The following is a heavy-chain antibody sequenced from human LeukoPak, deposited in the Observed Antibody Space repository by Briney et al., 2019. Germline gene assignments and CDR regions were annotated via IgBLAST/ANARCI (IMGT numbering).Heavy chain of an antibody. D-gene: IGHD2-8*01. CDR3: RRGCTNGVCPFDY. CDR2: IYYSGST. CDR1: GGSISSSSYY. J-gene: IGHJ4*02. Sequence: SETLSLTCTVSGGSISSSSYYWGWIRQPPGKGLEWNGCIYYSGSTYYNPSLKSRVTMYVDTSKNQFSLKLSSVTAADTAVYYCRRGCTNGVCPFDYWGEGTLVTVSS. V-gene: IGHV4-39*01.